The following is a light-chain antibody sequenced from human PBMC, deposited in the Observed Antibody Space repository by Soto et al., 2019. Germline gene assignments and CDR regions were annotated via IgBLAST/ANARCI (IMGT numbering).Light chain of an antibody. J-gene: IGKJ1*01. Sequence: EIVLTQSPGTLSLSPGERATLSCMASQTITSNYLAWYQQKPGQAPRLLIYAASNRATGIPDRFSGSGSGTEFTLTISGLEPEDFAVYYCQQYDSSLWTFGQGTKWIS. CDR3: QQYDSSLWT. V-gene: IGKV3-20*01. CDR1: QTITSNY. CDR2: AAS.